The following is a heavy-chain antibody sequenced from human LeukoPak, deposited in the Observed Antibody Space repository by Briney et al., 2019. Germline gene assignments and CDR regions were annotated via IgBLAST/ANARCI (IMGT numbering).Heavy chain of an antibody. D-gene: IGHD3-3*01. J-gene: IGHJ5*02. V-gene: IGHV1-8*03. CDR2: MNPNSGNT. Sequence: ASVKVSCKASGYTFTSYDINWVRQATGQGLEWMGWMNPNSGNTGYAQKFQGRVTITRNTSISTAYMELSSLRSEDTAVYYCARGRRRRFLEWLWDRWFDPWGQGTPVTVSS. CDR1: GYTFTSYD. CDR3: ARGRRRRFLEWLWDRWFDP.